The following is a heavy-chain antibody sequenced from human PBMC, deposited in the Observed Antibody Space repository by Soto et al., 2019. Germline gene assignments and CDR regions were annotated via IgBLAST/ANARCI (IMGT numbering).Heavy chain of an antibody. CDR3: ARDRYDFWSGYFPPGVGYYYYGMDV. CDR1: GGSISSYY. V-gene: IGHV4-59*01. CDR2: IYYSGST. J-gene: IGHJ6*02. D-gene: IGHD3-3*01. Sequence: SETLSLTCTVSGGSISSYYWSWIRQPPGKGLEWIGYIYYSGSTNYNPSLKSRVTISVDTSKNQFSLKLSSVTAADTAVYYCARDRYDFWSGYFPPGVGYYYYGMDVWGQGTTVTVS.